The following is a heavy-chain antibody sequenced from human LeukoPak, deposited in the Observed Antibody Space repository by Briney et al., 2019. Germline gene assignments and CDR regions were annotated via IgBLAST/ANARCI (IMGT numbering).Heavy chain of an antibody. CDR3: ARDWTLGYCSSGSCQGSAFDI. CDR1: GYTFTNYG. D-gene: IGHD2-15*01. J-gene: IGHJ3*02. Sequence: GASVRVSCKASGYTFTNYGITWVRQAPGQGLEWVGWISAYNGNTNYAQKLQGRVTMTRDTSTGTAYMELRSLRSDDTAVYYCARDWTLGYCSSGSCQGSAFDIWGQGTMVTVSS. CDR2: ISAYNGNT. V-gene: IGHV1-18*01.